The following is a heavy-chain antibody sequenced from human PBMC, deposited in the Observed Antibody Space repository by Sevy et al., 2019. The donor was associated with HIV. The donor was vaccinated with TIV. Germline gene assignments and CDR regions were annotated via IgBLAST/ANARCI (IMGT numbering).Heavy chain of an antibody. V-gene: IGHV3-21*01. J-gene: IGHJ6*02. CDR1: GFTFSSYN. D-gene: IGHD2-15*01. CDR3: ARVVAYCSGGSCFAGYYYGMDV. CDR2: ISSSSSYI. Sequence: GGSLRLSCAASGFTFSSYNMNWVRQAPGKGLEWVSSISSSSSYIYYADSVKGRFTISRANAKDSLYLQMNTLRVEDRTVYYCARVVAYCSGGSCFAGYYYGMDVWGQGTTVTVSS.